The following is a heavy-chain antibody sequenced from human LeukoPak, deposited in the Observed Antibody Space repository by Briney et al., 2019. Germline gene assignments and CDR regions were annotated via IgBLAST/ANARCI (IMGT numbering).Heavy chain of an antibody. Sequence: GGSLRLSCAASGFTFSIDWMSWVRQAPGRGLEWVANIKQDGSEKYYVDSVKGRFTISRDNAKNSLYLQMNSLRAEDTAVYYCARAPKLLLWFGEPLDYWGQGTVVTVSS. CDR2: IKQDGSEK. CDR3: ARAPKLLLWFGEPLDY. J-gene: IGHJ4*02. V-gene: IGHV3-7*03. CDR1: GFTFSIDW. D-gene: IGHD3-10*01.